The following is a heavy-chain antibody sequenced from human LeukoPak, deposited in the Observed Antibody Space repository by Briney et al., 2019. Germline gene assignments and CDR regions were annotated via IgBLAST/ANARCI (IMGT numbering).Heavy chain of an antibody. Sequence: SETLSLTCTVSGGSISSYYWSWIRQPPGKGLEWIGYIYYSGSTNYNPSLKSRLTILVDTSKNQFSLNLSSVTAADTAVYYCARGHTFYYDDSDYPPDYFDYWGQGTLVTVSS. CDR3: ARGHTFYYDDSDYPPDYFDY. CDR2: IYYSGST. V-gene: IGHV4-59*12. J-gene: IGHJ4*02. D-gene: IGHD2/OR15-2a*01. CDR1: GGSISSYY.